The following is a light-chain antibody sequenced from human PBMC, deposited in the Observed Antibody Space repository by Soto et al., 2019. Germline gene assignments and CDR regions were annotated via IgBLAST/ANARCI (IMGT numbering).Light chain of an antibody. CDR2: GNS. J-gene: IGLJ7*01. CDR3: QSYDSSLSGAV. V-gene: IGLV1-40*01. Sequence: QSVLTQPPSVSGAPGQRVTISCTGSSSNIGAGYDVHWYQQLPGTAPKLLIYGNSNRPSGVPDRFSGSKSGTSASLAITGLQAEDEADYYCQSYDSSLSGAVFGGGTQLTVX. CDR1: SSNIGAGYD.